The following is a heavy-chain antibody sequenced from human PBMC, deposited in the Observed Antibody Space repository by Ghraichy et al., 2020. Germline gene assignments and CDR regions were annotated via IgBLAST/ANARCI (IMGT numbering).Heavy chain of an antibody. CDR2: IYYSGST. CDR3: ARDHEGYSYGWFWFDP. D-gene: IGHD5-18*01. Sequence: SQTLSLTCTVSGGSVSSGSYYWSWIRQPPGKGLEWIGYIYYSGSTNYNPSLKSRVTISVDTSKNQFSLKLSSVTAADTAVYYCARDHEGYSYGWFWFDPWGQGTLVTVSS. CDR1: GGSVSSGSYY. J-gene: IGHJ5*02. V-gene: IGHV4-61*01.